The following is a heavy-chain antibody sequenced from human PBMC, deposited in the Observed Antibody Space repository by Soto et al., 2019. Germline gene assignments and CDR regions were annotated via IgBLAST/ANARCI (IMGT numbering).Heavy chain of an antibody. CDR3: AREDCSNAGGYDYCDR. CDR1: GFTFSTYA. D-gene: IGHD2-8*01. V-gene: IGHV3-33*01. J-gene: IGHJ4*02. CDR2: IYYDGSNK. Sequence: QVQLVESGGGVVQPGRSLRLSCVASGFTFSTYAMHWVRQAPGKGLEWVAVIYYDGSNKYYAESVKGRFSISRDNSKNTLYLQVNSPRAEDTAVHYRAREDCSNAGGYDYCDRWGQGTLVTVSS.